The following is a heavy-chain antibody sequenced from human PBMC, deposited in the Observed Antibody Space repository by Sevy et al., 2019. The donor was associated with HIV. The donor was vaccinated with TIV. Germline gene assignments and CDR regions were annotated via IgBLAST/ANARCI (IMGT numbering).Heavy chain of an antibody. J-gene: IGHJ3*02. CDR3: AKDKRGIVVVPAAMFGDAFDI. CDR2: IRYDGSNK. CDR1: GFTFSSYG. Sequence: GGSLRLSCAASGFTFSSYGMHWVRQAPGKGLEWVAFIRYDGSNKYYVDSVKGRFTISRDNSKNTLYLQMNSLRAEDTAVYYCAKDKRGIVVVPAAMFGDAFDIWGQGTMVTVSS. D-gene: IGHD2-2*01. V-gene: IGHV3-30*02.